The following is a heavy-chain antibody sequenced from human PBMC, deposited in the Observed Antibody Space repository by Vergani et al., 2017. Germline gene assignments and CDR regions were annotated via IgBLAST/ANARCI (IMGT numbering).Heavy chain of an antibody. CDR1: GFTLSNYD. Sequence: QVQLVESGGGVVQRGGSLRLSCATSGFTLSNYDMQWIRQGPGQGLEFVAFIKCEGSNQYYADAVKGRFTLARDFSKNTLYLQMNSLRTDDTATYYCAKHFSGWGIDYWGQGTQVIVSS. J-gene: IGHJ4*02. V-gene: IGHV3-30*02. CDR3: AKHFSGWGIDY. D-gene: IGHD3-16*01. CDR2: IKCEGSNQ.